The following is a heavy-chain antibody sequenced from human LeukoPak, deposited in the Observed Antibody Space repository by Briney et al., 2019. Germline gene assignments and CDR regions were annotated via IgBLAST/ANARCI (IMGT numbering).Heavy chain of an antibody. CDR1: GFSFSNHG. D-gene: IGHD6-19*01. V-gene: IGHV3-30*19. CDR2: ISYDGSNK. Sequence: GGSLRLSCAASGFSFSNHGMHWVRQAPGKGLEWVAVISYDGSNKYYADSVKGRFTISRDNSKNTLYLQMNSLRAEDTAVYYCATPAVAGPTDAFDIWGQGTMVTVSS. CDR3: ATPAVAGPTDAFDI. J-gene: IGHJ3*02.